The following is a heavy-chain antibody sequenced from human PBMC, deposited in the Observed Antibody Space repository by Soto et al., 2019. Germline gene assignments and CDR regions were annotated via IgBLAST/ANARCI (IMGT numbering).Heavy chain of an antibody. Sequence: EVRLVESGGGLVKPGGSLRLSCAASGFTFNKYSMNWVRQAPGQGLEWVSSITSKTGDQYYADSVKGRFIISRDNTNKSLSLQVTSLRDEDTAVYYCARDLMPNDRGLGDLAYWGQGTLVTVSS. J-gene: IGHJ4*02. CDR1: GFTFNKYS. V-gene: IGHV3-21*02. CDR3: ARDLMPNDRGLGDLAY. CDR2: ITSKTGDQ. D-gene: IGHD3-22*01.